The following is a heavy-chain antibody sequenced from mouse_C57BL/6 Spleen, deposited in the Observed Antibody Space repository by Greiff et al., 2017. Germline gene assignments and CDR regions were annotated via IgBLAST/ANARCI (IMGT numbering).Heavy chain of an antibody. CDR2: INPGSGGT. Sequence: QVQLQQSGAELVRPGTSVKVSCKASGYAFTNYLIEWVKQRPGQGLEWIGVINPGSGGTNYNEKFKGKATLTADKSSSTAYMQLSSLTSEDSAVYFCARRGVLRRGAMDYWGQGTTLTVSS. D-gene: IGHD2-4*01. CDR1: GYAFTNYL. V-gene: IGHV1-54*01. CDR3: ARRGVLRRGAMDY. J-gene: IGHJ2*01.